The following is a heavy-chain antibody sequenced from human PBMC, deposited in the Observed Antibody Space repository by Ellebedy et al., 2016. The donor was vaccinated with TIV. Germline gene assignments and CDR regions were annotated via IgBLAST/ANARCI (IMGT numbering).Heavy chain of an antibody. V-gene: IGHV3-53*01. J-gene: IGHJ1*01. CDR3: ARPDCSGRSCYSFFQY. D-gene: IGHD2-15*01. CDR2: LYSGDSP. CDR1: GFSVRASY. Sequence: GESLKISCVASGFSVRASYMYWVRQAPGKGLEWVSLLYSGDSPSYADSVKGRFTIPRDDSGDTLYLQMHSLRAEDTAIYYCARPDCSGRSCYSFFQYWGQGTPVTVSS.